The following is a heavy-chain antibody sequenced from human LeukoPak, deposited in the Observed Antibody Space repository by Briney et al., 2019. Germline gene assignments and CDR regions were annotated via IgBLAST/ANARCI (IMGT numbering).Heavy chain of an antibody. CDR1: GFIFTNYF. Sequence: GGSLRLSCAASGFIFTNYFMSWVRQAPGKGLEWVASIKHDGSEKYYVDSVRGRFTISRDNTMNSLYLQMSSLRAEDTAVYYCARIRFGELYDYWGQGTLVTVSS. J-gene: IGHJ4*02. CDR3: ARIRFGELYDY. D-gene: IGHD3-10*01. CDR2: IKHDGSEK. V-gene: IGHV3-7*01.